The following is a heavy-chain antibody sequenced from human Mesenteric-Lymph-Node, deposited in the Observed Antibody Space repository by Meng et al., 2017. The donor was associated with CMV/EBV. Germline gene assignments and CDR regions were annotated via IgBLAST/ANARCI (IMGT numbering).Heavy chain of an antibody. CDR3: ASEGAGRSDY. Sequence: KVYCKAFGYTFTAYHMHWVRQAPGQGLEWMGRLNPNSGGADYAPRFQGRVTMTRDTSISTAYMELSRLRPDDTAVYYCASEGAGRSDYWGQGTLVTVSS. V-gene: IGHV1-2*06. J-gene: IGHJ4*02. D-gene: IGHD1-26*01. CDR1: GYTFTAYH. CDR2: LNPNSGGA.